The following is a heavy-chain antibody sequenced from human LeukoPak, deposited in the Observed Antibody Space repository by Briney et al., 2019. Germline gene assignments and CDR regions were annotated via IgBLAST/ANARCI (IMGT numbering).Heavy chain of an antibody. CDR2: ISAGRST. Sequence: GGSLRLSCAASGFTFSSYAMSGVRQAPGKGLEWVSAISAGRSTYYADSVKGRFTISRDNSKNTLYLRIDSLRAEHTAVYYCAKGGSTSPNGINDYWGQGTLVTVSS. CDR1: GFTFSSYA. V-gene: IGHV3-23*01. CDR3: AKGGSTSPNGINDY. D-gene: IGHD2-2*01. J-gene: IGHJ4*02.